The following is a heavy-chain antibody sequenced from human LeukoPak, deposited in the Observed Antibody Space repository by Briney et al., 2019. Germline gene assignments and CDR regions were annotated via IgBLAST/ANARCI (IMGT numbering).Heavy chain of an antibody. CDR2: ISAYNGNT. Sequence: ASVKVSCKASGYTFTSYGISWVRQAPGQGLEWMGWISAYNGNTNYAQKLQGRVTMTTDTSTSTAYMELNGLTSDDTAVYYCARGAGRDFWSGYCATWGQGTLVTVSS. D-gene: IGHD3-3*01. J-gene: IGHJ5*02. CDR1: GYTFTSYG. V-gene: IGHV1-18*01. CDR3: ARGAGRDFWSGYCAT.